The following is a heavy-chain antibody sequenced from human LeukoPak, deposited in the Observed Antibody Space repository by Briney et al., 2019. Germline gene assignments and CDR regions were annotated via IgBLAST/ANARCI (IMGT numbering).Heavy chain of an antibody. V-gene: IGHV3-33*06. CDR1: GFIFSDYV. D-gene: IGHD3-16*02. CDR2: SLYDGSKE. Sequence: PGGSLRLSCTASGFIFSDYVMHWVRQAPGKGLEWVALSLYDGSKEYYADSVKGRFTISRDNSKNTLYLQMNSLRAEDTAVYYCAKGDGITFGGVIVPPPLFDYWGQGTLVTVSS. J-gene: IGHJ4*02. CDR3: AKGDGITFGGVIVPPPLFDY.